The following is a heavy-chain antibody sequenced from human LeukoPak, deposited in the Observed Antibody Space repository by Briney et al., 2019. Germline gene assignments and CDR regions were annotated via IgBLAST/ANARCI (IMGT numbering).Heavy chain of an antibody. CDR3: ARDGGRAIVVVPAARGYFDY. J-gene: IGHJ4*02. CDR1: GFPFSSYA. CDR2: ISYDGSNK. D-gene: IGHD2-2*01. Sequence: GSLRLSCAASGFPFSSYAMHWVRQAPGKGLEWVAVISYDGSNKYYADSVKGRFTISRDNSKNTLYLQMNSLRAEDTAVYYCARDGGRAIVVVPAARGYFDYWGQGALVTVSS. V-gene: IGHV3-30-3*01.